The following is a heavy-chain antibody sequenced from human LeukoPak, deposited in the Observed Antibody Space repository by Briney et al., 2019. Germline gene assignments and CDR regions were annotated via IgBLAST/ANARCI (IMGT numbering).Heavy chain of an antibody. J-gene: IGHJ6*02. V-gene: IGHV4-59*11. Sequence: SETLSLTCTVSGGSISSHYWTWIRQPPGKGLEWIGHIYYSGSTNYNPSLKSRVTISVDTSKNQFSLKLSSVTAADTAVYYCARGDGGNPSRAGPYYYYGMDVWGQGTTVTVSS. CDR2: IYYSGST. CDR1: GGSISSHY. D-gene: IGHD4-23*01. CDR3: ARGDGGNPSRAGPYYYYGMDV.